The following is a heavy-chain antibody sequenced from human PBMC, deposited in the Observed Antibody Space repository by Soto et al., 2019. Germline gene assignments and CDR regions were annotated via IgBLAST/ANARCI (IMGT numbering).Heavy chain of an antibody. Sequence: VQHVQSGAEVKKPGASVKVSCEASGYPFTIYGLHWVRQAPGRSLEWMGCISAGDGDTKYSQKFQGRVTITRDTSASAAYMELYTLTSEDTAVYYCARNTNWNDDAFDIWGPGTLVTVSS. CDR1: GYPFTIYG. CDR3: ARNTNWNDDAFDI. CDR2: ISAGDGDT. J-gene: IGHJ3*02. V-gene: IGHV1-3*01. D-gene: IGHD1-1*01.